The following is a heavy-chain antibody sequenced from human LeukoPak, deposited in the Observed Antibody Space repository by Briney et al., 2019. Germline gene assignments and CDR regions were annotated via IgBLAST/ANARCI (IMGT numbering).Heavy chain of an antibody. Sequence: SETLSLTCTVSGGSISSYYWSWIRQPPEKGLEWIGYIYYSGSTNYNPSLKSRVTISVDTSKNQFSLKLSSVTAADTAVYYCARERYDILTGYHNFDYWGQGTLVTVSS. D-gene: IGHD3-9*01. J-gene: IGHJ4*02. CDR1: GGSISSYY. CDR3: ARERYDILTGYHNFDY. CDR2: IYYSGST. V-gene: IGHV4-59*01.